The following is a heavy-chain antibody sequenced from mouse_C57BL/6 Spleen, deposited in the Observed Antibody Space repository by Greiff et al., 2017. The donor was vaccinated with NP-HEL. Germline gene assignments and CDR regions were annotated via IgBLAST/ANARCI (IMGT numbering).Heavy chain of an antibody. D-gene: IGHD1-1*01. V-gene: IGHV3-6*01. CDR2: ISYDGSN. Sequence: EVQLQESGPGLVKPSQSLSLTCSVTGYSITSGYYWNWIRQFPGNKLEWMGYISYDGSNNYNPSLKNRISITRDTSKNQFFLKLNSVTTEDTATYYCAREGGMGITTRYFDVWGTGTTVTVSS. CDR1: GYSITSGYY. CDR3: AREGGMGITTRYFDV. J-gene: IGHJ1*03.